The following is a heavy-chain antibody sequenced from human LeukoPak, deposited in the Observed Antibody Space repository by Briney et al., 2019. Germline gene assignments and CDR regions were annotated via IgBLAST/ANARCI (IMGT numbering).Heavy chain of an antibody. V-gene: IGHV4-30-4*01. Sequence: SETLSLTCTVSGGSISSGDYYWSWIRQPPGKGLEWIGYIYYSGSTYYNPSLKSRVTISVDTSKNQFSLKLSSVTAADTAVHYCARDRGFDIAAAGTGYFDYWGQGTLVTVSS. CDR1: GGSISSGDYY. CDR2: IYYSGST. J-gene: IGHJ4*02. CDR3: ARDRGFDIAAAGTGYFDY. D-gene: IGHD6-13*01.